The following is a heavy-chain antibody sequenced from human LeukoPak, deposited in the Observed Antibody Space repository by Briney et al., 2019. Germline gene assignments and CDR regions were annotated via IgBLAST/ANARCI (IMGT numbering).Heavy chain of an antibody. D-gene: IGHD6-13*01. CDR1: GFTFSSYG. V-gene: IGHV3-30*18. Sequence: GRSLRLSCAAFGFTFSSYGMHWVRQAPDKGLEWVAIISSDGSTQYYADSVKGRFTISRDNSKNTLFLQMNSLRAEDTAVYYCAKDRDSSSWYGLDLFGLDVWGQGTTVTVSS. CDR3: AKDRDSSSWYGLDLFGLDV. CDR2: ISSDGSTQ. J-gene: IGHJ6*02.